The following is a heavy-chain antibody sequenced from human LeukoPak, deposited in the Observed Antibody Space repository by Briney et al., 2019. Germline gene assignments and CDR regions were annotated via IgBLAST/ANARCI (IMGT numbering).Heavy chain of an antibody. CDR3: ARIAWDAFDI. V-gene: IGHV3-21*01. J-gene: IGHJ3*02. CDR2: ISSSSSYI. CDR1: GFTFSTYS. D-gene: IGHD2-15*01. Sequence: GGSLRLSCAASGFTFSTYSMNWVRQAPGKGLEWVSSISSSSSYIYYADSVKGRFTISRDNAKNSLYLQMNSLRAEDTAVYYCARIAWDAFDIWGQGTMVTVSS.